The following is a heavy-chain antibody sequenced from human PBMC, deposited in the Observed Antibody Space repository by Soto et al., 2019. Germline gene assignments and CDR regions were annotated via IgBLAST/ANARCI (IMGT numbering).Heavy chain of an antibody. V-gene: IGHV4-31*03. CDR3: ARARFQVLYGKPYFDS. CDR2: IYHSGNT. Sequence: QVQLQESGPGLVKPSQTLSLTCTVSGGSITTGGSYWSWIRQHPGKGLEWIGNIYHSGNTYYNPSLQSRLTISVVTSKNPVSLMVDSVTAADTAVYYCARARFQVLYGKPYFDSWGQGTLVTVSS. D-gene: IGHD2-2*02. CDR1: GGSITTGGSY. J-gene: IGHJ4*02.